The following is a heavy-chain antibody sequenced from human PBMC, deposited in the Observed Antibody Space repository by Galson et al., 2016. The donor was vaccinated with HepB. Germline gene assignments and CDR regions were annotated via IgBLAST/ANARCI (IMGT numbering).Heavy chain of an antibody. Sequence: SLRLSCAASGFTFSSYSMNWVRQAPGKGLEWVGFIRSKAYGGTTEYAASVKGRFTISRDDSKSIAYLQMSSLKTEDTAVYYCTRVYYDFWSGYSRYMDVWGKGTTVTVSS. J-gene: IGHJ6*03. CDR3: TRVYYDFWSGYSRYMDV. CDR2: IRSKAYGGTT. V-gene: IGHV3-49*04. D-gene: IGHD3-3*01. CDR1: GFTFSSYS.